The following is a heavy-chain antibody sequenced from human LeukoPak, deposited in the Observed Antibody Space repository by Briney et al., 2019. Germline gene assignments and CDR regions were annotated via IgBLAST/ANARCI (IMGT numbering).Heavy chain of an antibody. Sequence: ASVKVSCKASGGTFSSYAISWVRQAPGQGLEWMGRIIPILGIANYAQKFQGRVTITADKSTSTAYMELSSLRSEDTAVYYCARGVGYCSSTSCYTYWGQGTLVTVSS. J-gene: IGHJ4*02. D-gene: IGHD2-2*02. CDR3: ARGVGYCSSTSCYTY. CDR1: GGTFSSYA. CDR2: IIPILGIA. V-gene: IGHV1-69*04.